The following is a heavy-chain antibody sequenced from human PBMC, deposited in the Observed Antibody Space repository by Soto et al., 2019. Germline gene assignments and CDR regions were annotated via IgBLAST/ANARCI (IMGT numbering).Heavy chain of an antibody. Sequence: PSETLSLTCTVSGGSVSSGSYYWSWIRQPPGKGLEWIGYIYHSGSTNYAQKFQGRVTMTRDTSTSTVYMELSSLRSEDTAMYYCARDQAGSTHWFDPWGQGTLVTVSS. V-gene: IGHV4-61*01. D-gene: IGHD4-17*01. CDR3: ARDQAGSTHWFDP. CDR1: GGSVSSGSYY. CDR2: IYHSGST. J-gene: IGHJ5*02.